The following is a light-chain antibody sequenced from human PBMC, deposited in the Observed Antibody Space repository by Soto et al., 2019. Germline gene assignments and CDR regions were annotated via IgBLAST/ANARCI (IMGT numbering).Light chain of an antibody. V-gene: IGLV2-14*03. J-gene: IGLJ1*01. Sequence: QSALTQPASVSGSPGQSITISCTGSSSDVGYYNHVSWYQQHPGKAPKLMIYDVKNRPSGVSNRFSGSKSGNTASLTISGLQAEDEAEYYCSSYTNSATYVFGTGTKVTVL. CDR1: SSDVGYYNH. CDR2: DVK. CDR3: SSYTNSATYV.